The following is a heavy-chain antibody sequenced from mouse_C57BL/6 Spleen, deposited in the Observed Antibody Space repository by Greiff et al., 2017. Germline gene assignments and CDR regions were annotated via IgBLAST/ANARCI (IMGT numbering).Heavy chain of an antibody. CDR2: IRNKANNHAT. D-gene: IGHD1-1*01. Sequence: EVKLMESGGGLVQPGGSMKLSCAASGFTFSDAWMDWVRQSPEKGLEWVAEIRNKANNHATYYAESVKGRFTISRDDSKSSVYLQMNSLRAEDTGIYYCTRGPYYYGSSYSWFAYWGQGTLVTVSA. V-gene: IGHV6-6*01. CDR3: TRGPYYYGSSYSWFAY. CDR1: GFTFSDAW. J-gene: IGHJ3*01.